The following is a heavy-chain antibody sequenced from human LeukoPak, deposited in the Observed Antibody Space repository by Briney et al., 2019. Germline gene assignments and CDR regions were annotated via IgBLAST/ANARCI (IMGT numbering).Heavy chain of an antibody. D-gene: IGHD1-1*01. V-gene: IGHV1-69*05. CDR2: IIPIFGTA. CDR1: GGTFSSYA. Sequence: ASVKVSCKASGGTFSSYAISWVRQAPGRGLEWMGGIIPIFGTANYAQKFQGRVTITTDESMSTAYMELSSLRSEDTAVYYCARDGHWISSSGWFDPWGQGTLVTVSS. J-gene: IGHJ5*02. CDR3: ARDGHWISSSGWFDP.